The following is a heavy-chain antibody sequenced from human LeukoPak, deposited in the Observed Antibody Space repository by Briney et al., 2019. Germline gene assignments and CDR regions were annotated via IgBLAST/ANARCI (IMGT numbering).Heavy chain of an antibody. CDR2: IYPGDSDT. J-gene: IGHJ4*02. V-gene: IGHV5-51*07. CDR1: GYHFTSYW. Sequence: GESLKISCKGSGYHFTSYWIAWVHQMPGKGLEWVGIIYPGDSDTRYSPSFQGQVTISADKSISTAYLQWSSLKASDTAMYYCARLTMVRGVTITGAYYWGQGTLVTVSS. CDR3: ARLTMVRGVTITGAYY. D-gene: IGHD3-10*01.